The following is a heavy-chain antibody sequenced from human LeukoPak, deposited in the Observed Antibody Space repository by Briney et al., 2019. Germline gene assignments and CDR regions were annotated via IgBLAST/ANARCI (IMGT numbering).Heavy chain of an antibody. V-gene: IGHV3-11*06. CDR2: NSSGSSDI. CDR3: VRTAGRDGGI. D-gene: IGHD1-26*01. J-gene: IGHJ4*02. Sequence: GVSQRLFCAACGYTYTDFYKIWMRDGRGKGLEWLSHNSSGSSDINYADSVKGRITISRDNAKKSLYLQINSLRAEDTAVYYCVRTAGRDGGIWGQGTLVTVSS. CDR1: GYTYTDFY.